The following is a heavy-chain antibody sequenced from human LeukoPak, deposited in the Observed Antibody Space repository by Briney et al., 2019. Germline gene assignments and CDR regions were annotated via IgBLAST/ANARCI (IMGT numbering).Heavy chain of an antibody. Sequence: ASVKVSCKASGYNFTAYYMHWVRQAPGQGLEWVGWINPNNGGTNYAQKLQGRVTMTTDTSTSTAYMELRSLRSDDTAVYYCARRLALLWFDPWGQGTLVTVSS. CDR1: GYNFTAYY. D-gene: IGHD1-7*01. J-gene: IGHJ5*02. V-gene: IGHV1-2*02. CDR2: INPNNGGT. CDR3: ARRLALLWFDP.